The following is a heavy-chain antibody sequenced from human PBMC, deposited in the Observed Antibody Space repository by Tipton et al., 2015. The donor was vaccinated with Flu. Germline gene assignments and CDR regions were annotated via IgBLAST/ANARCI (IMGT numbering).Heavy chain of an antibody. Sequence: TLSLTCAVSGYSISSGHYWGWIRQPPGKGLEWIGSIYHSGSTYYNPSLKSRVTISVDTSKNQFSLKLSSVTAADTAVYYCARADPYCGGDCMYYFDYWGQGTLVTVSS. J-gene: IGHJ4*02. CDR1: GYSISSGHY. CDR3: ARADPYCGGDCMYYFDY. CDR2: IYHSGST. V-gene: IGHV4-38-2*01. D-gene: IGHD2-21*02.